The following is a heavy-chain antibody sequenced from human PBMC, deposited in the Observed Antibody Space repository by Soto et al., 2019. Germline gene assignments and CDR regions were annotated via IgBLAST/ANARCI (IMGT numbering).Heavy chain of an antibody. D-gene: IGHD5-12*01. V-gene: IGHV4-31*03. CDR1: GGSISSGGYY. CDR3: ARCQRYIIDY. J-gene: IGHJ4*02. CDR2: IYYSGST. Sequence: KQSQTLSLTCTVSGGSISSGGYYWSWIRQHPGKGLEWIGYIYYSGSTYYNPSLKSRVTISVDTSKNQFSLKLSSVTAADTAVYYCARCQRYIIDYWGQGTLVTVSS.